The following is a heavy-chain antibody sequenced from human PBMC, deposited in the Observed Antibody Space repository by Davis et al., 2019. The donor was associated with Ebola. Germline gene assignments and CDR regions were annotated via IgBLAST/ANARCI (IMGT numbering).Heavy chain of an antibody. Sequence: LRLSCAISGDSVSSNSAAWNWIRQSPSRGLEWLGRTYYRSKWYDDYAVSVKSRITINPDTSKNQFSLQLNSVTPEDTAVYFCTRESTLSDSSGYYYYFDYWGQGTLVTVSS. CDR3: TRESTLSDSSGYYYYFDY. CDR2: TYYRSKWYD. J-gene: IGHJ4*02. V-gene: IGHV6-1*01. CDR1: GDSVSSNSAA. D-gene: IGHD3-22*01.